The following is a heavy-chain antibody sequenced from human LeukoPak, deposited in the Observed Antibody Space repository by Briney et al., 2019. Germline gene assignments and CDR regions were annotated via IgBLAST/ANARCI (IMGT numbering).Heavy chain of an antibody. CDR2: ISYDGSNK. Sequence: PGGSLRLSCAASGFTFSSYGLHWVRQAPGHGQELEAIISYDGSNKYYADSVKGRFTISRDNSKNTLYLQMNSLRAEDTAVYYCANHRVRGAKDYWGQGTLVTVSS. J-gene: IGHJ4*02. CDR3: ANHRVRGAKDY. D-gene: IGHD3-10*01. V-gene: IGHV3-30*18. CDR1: GFTFSSYG.